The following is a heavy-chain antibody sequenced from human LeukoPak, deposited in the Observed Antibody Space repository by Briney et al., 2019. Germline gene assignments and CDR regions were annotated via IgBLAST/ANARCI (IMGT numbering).Heavy chain of an antibody. D-gene: IGHD1-14*01. V-gene: IGHV4-61*01. CDR2: IYYSGST. Sequence: PSETPSLTCTVSAGSVSSGTHYWSWTRQPPGKGLEWICYIYYSGSTNYIPSLKNRVTISADTSKNQFSLKLSSVTAADTAVYYCARTDLTEDSEYWGLGTLVTVSS. CDR3: ARTDLTEDSEY. CDR1: AGSVSSGTHY. J-gene: IGHJ4*02.